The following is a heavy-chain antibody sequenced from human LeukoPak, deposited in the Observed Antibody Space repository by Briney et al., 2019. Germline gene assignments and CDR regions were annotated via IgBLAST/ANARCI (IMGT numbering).Heavy chain of an antibody. V-gene: IGHV1-18*01. D-gene: IGHD3-10*01. Sequence: ASVKVSFMASGYTFTSYGISWVRQAPGQGLEWMGWISAYNGNTNYAQKLQGRVTMTTDTSTSTAYMELRSLRSDDTAVYYCARDLVWFGELSNDYWGQGTLVTVSS. J-gene: IGHJ4*02. CDR3: ARDLVWFGELSNDY. CDR2: ISAYNGNT. CDR1: GYTFTSYG.